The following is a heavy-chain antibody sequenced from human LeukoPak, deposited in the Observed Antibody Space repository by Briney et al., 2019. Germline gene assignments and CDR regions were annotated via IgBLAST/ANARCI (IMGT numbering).Heavy chain of an antibody. D-gene: IGHD3-9*01. V-gene: IGHV4-59*01. CDR3: AGLTIFPDY. CDR1: GGSISSYY. Sequence: SETLPLTCTVSGGSISSYYWSWIRQPPGKGLEWIGYIYYSGSTNYNPSLKSRVTISVDTSKNQFSLKLSSVTAADTAVYYCAGLTIFPDYWGQGTLVTVSS. CDR2: IYYSGST. J-gene: IGHJ4*02.